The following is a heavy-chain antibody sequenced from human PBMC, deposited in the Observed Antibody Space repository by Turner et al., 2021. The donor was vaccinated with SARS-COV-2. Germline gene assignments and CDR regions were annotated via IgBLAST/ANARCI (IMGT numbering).Heavy chain of an antibody. V-gene: IGHV3-21*01. Sequence: EVQLVESGGGLVKPGGSLRLSCAASGFTFSSYTMDWVRQAPGKGLDWVSSISSSSSYIYYADSVKGRFTISRDNAKNSLYLQMKSLRAEDTAVFYCARQGDYYDSSGYYPDAFDIWGQGTMVTVSS. CDR2: ISSSSSYI. J-gene: IGHJ3*02. CDR3: ARQGDYYDSSGYYPDAFDI. CDR1: GFTFSSYT. D-gene: IGHD3-22*01.